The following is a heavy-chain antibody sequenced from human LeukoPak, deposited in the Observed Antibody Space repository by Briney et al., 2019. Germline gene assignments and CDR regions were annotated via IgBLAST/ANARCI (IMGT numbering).Heavy chain of an antibody. V-gene: IGHV3-21*01. D-gene: IGHD1-26*01. CDR3: AKERGSYSYYYYYMDV. J-gene: IGHJ6*03. Sequence: GGSLRLSCAASGFTFSSYSMNWVRQAPGKGLEWVSSISSSSSYIYYADSVKGRFTISRDNAKNSLYLQMNSLRAEDTAVYYCAKERGSYSYYYYYMDVWGKGTTVTVSS. CDR1: GFTFSSYS. CDR2: ISSSSSYI.